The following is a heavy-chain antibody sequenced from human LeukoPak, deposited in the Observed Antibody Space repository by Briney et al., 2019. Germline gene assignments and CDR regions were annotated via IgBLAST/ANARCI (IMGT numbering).Heavy chain of an antibody. V-gene: IGHV3-30*18. D-gene: IGHD5-12*01. Sequence: GRSLRLSCAASGFTFRSYGMNWVRQAPGKGLEWVADISYDGSNKYYTDSVKGRFTISRDNSKYTLYLQMNSLRAEDTAVYYCAKDVRWIGGVFDYWGQGTLVTVSS. CDR2: ISYDGSNK. CDR1: GFTFRSYG. J-gene: IGHJ4*02. CDR3: AKDVRWIGGVFDY.